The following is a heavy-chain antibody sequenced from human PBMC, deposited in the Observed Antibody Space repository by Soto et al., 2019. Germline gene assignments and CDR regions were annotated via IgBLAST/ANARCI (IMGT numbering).Heavy chain of an antibody. J-gene: IGHJ5*02. V-gene: IGHV1-3*01. D-gene: IGHD3-3*01. CDR1: GYTFTSYA. Sequence: ASVKVSCKASGYTFTSYAMHWVRQAPGQRLEWMGWINAGNGNTKNSQKFQGRVTITRDTSASTAYMELSSLRSEETAVYYCARSVQDFWSGLRWFDPWGQGTLVTVSS. CDR2: INAGNGNT. CDR3: ARSVQDFWSGLRWFDP.